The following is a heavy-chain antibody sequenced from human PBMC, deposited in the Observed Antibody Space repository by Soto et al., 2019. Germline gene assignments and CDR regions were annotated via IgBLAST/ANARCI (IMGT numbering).Heavy chain of an antibody. CDR3: ARDGTLYDSNGYYYVY. CDR2: IIPMFGKA. D-gene: IGHD3-22*01. J-gene: IGHJ4*02. CDR1: GGTFSRFA. V-gene: IGHV1-69*01. Sequence: QVQLVQSGAGVKKPGSSVKVSCKASGGTFSRFAINWVRQAPGQGLEWMGGIIPMFGKANYAQKFQGRVTITADESTSTGYMELRSLTSEDTAVYYCARDGTLYDSNGYYYVYWGQGTLVTVSS.